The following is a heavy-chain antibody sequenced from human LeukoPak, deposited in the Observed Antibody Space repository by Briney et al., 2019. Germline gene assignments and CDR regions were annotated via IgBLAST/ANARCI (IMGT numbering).Heavy chain of an antibody. CDR2: IYTSGST. CDR3: ARDHGGLRGVRVQQLVHQYYGMDV. D-gene: IGHD6-13*01. CDR1: GGSISSYY. V-gene: IGHV4-4*07. J-gene: IGHJ6*02. Sequence: SETLSLTCTVSGGSISSYYWNWIRQPAGKGLEWIGRIYTSGSTNYNPSLKSRVTMSVDTSKNQFSLKLSSVTAADTAVYYCARDHGGLRGVRVQQLVHQYYGMDVWGQGTTVTVSS.